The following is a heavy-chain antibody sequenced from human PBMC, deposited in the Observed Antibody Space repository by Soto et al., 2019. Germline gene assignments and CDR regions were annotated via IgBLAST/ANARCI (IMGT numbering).Heavy chain of an antibody. D-gene: IGHD3-10*01. CDR1: GFTFSSYS. J-gene: IGHJ4*02. CDR3: ASRITMVRGVIMY. V-gene: IGHV3-48*02. CDR2: ISSSSSTI. Sequence: EVQLVESGGGLVQPGGSLRLSCAASGFTFSSYSMNWVRQAPGKGLEWVSYISSSSSTIYYADSVKGRFTISRDNAKNSLYLQMNSLRDEDTDVYYCASRITMVRGVIMYWGQGTLVTVSS.